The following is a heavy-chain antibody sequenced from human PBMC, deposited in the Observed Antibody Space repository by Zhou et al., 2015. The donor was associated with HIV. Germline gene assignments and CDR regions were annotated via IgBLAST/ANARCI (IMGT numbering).Heavy chain of an antibody. Sequence: QVQLVQSGPEVMKPGASVKVSCKASGYTFITYDINWVRQAPGQGLEWMGWVNPNTGGTNYAQKFQGRVTMTSDTSISTAYMDLSSLRSDDSAVYYCARQGAYDSGDYYGAFDIWGQGTMVTVSS. J-gene: IGHJ3*02. D-gene: IGHD3-22*01. V-gene: IGHV1-2*02. CDR2: VNPNTGGT. CDR1: GYTFITYD. CDR3: ARQGAYDSGDYYGAFDI.